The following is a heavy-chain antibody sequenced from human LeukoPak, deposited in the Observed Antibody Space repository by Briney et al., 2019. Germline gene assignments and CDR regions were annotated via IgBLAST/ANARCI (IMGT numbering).Heavy chain of an antibody. J-gene: IGHJ4*02. CDR1: GFILSDSG. Sequence: PGRSLRPSCTASGFILSDSGFDWVRQAPGKGLERVAFLRYDGRSKYYLDAVKGRFTISRDNSKNTVYLQMDSLRPEDTAVYYCAIGVNYAVHVWGQGTLVTVSS. CDR3: AIGVNYAVHV. V-gene: IGHV3-30*02. CDR2: LRYDGRSK. D-gene: IGHD2-2*01.